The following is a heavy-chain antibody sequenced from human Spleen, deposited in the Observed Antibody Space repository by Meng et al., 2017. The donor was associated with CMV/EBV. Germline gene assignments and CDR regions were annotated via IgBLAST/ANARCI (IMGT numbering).Heavy chain of an antibody. CDR2: ISANNGNT. V-gene: IGHV1-18*01. J-gene: IGHJ3*02. CDR1: GYTFTSYG. Sequence: ASVKVSCKASGYTFTSYGISWVRQAPGQGVEWMGWISANNGNTNYAQKLQGRVTMTTDTSTSTAYMELRSLRFDDTAVYYCARDAASGTYSDDAFDIWGQGNAGHRLL. CDR3: ARDAASGTYSDDAFDI. D-gene: IGHD1-26*01.